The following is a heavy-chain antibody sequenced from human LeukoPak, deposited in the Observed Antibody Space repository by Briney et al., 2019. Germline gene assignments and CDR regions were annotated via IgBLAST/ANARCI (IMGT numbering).Heavy chain of an antibody. V-gene: IGHV3-11*01. D-gene: IGHD3-16*01. CDR3: ARDRQFRLHDP. Sequence: PGGSLRLSCTVSGFTFSDYYMTWIRQAPGKGLEWLAYISTSGSIVSYADSVKGRFTISRDNAKSSVYLQIDSLRAEDTAMYYCARDRQFRLHDPWGQRILVTVSS. CDR2: ISTSGSIV. CDR1: GFTFSDYY. J-gene: IGHJ5*02.